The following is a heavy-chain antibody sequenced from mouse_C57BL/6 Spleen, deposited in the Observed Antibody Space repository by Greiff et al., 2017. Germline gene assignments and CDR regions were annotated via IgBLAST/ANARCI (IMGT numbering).Heavy chain of an antibody. CDR3: ASAHG. V-gene: IGHV1-69*01. CDR2: IDPSDSYT. J-gene: IGHJ1*03. CDR1: GYTFTSYW. Sequence: QVQLKESGAELVMPGASVKLSCKASGYTFTSYWMHWVKQRPGQGLEWIGEIDPSDSYTNYNQKFKGKSTLTVDKSSITAYMQLSSLTSEDSAVYYGASAHGWGTGTTVTVSS.